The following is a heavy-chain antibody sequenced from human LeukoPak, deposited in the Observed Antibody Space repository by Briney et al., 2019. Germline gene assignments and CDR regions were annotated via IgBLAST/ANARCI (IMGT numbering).Heavy chain of an antibody. Sequence: SETLSLTCTVSGDSMSNSNSYWAWNRQPPGKGLEWIGSTYYDGKTYYSPSLRSRVTVSADTSKSQFSLKLSSVTAADTAVYFCVRLQHFGDPHWGQGTLVTVST. CDR2: TYYDGKT. D-gene: IGHD4-17*01. CDR3: VRLQHFGDPH. V-gene: IGHV4-39*01. J-gene: IGHJ4*02. CDR1: GDSMSNSNSY.